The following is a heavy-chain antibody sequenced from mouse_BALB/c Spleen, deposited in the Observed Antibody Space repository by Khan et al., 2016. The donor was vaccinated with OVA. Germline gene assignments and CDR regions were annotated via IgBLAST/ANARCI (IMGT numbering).Heavy chain of an antibody. D-gene: IGHD3-2*02. CDR2: IYPGTDNS. V-gene: IGHV1S132*01. CDR3: AREEALYHVDH. J-gene: IGHJ2*01. CDR1: GYTFTSYW. Sequence: VQLQESGAELVRPGASVKLSCKTSGYTFTSYWIHWVKQRSGQGLEWIARIYPGTDNSYYNEKFKDKATLTADKSSSTTYMQLSSLKSEDSDVYFCAREEALYHVDHWGQGTTRTVSS.